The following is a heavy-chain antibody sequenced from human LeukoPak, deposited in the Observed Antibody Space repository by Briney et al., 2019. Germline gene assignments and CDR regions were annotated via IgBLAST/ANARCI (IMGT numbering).Heavy chain of an antibody. CDR3: ARGKSRYYYYMDV. D-gene: IGHD6-25*01. CDR1: GGTFSSYA. Sequence: SVKVSCKASGGTFSSYAISWVRQAPGQGLEWVGGIIPIFGTANYAQKFQGRVTITADKSTSTAYMELSSLRSEDTAVYYCARGKSRYYYYMDVWGKGTTVTVSS. CDR2: IIPIFGTA. J-gene: IGHJ6*03. V-gene: IGHV1-69*06.